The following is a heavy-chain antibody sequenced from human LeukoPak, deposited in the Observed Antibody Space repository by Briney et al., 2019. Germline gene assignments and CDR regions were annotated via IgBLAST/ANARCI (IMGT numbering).Heavy chain of an antibody. CDR3: ARVLYYGSRIELLGGYMDV. V-gene: IGHV3-7*01. D-gene: IGHD3-10*01. Sequence: GGSLRLSCAASGFTFSSYWMSWVRQAPGKGLEWVANIKQDGSEKYYVDSVKGRFTISRDNAKNSLYLQMNSLRAEDTAVYYCARVLYYGSRIELLGGYMDVWGKGTTVTISS. CDR2: IKQDGSEK. CDR1: GFTFSSYW. J-gene: IGHJ6*03.